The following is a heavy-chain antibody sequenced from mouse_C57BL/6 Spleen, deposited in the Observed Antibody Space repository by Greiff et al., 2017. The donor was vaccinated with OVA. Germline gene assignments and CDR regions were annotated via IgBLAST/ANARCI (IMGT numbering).Heavy chain of an antibody. J-gene: IGHJ3*01. CDR2: IYPGDGDT. V-gene: IGHV1-82*01. CDR3: ASYYGSSYSAWFAY. Sequence: VQLQESGPELVKPGASVKISCKASGYAFSSSWMNWVKQRPGKGLEWIGRIYPGDGDTNYNGKFQGKATLTADKSSSTAYMQLSSLTSEDSAVYFCASYYGSSYSAWFAYWGQGTLVTVSA. D-gene: IGHD1-1*01. CDR1: GYAFSSSW.